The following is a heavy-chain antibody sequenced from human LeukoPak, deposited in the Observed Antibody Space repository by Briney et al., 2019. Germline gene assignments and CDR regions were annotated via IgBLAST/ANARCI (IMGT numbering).Heavy chain of an antibody. J-gene: IGHJ4*02. D-gene: IGHD4-17*01. CDR1: GYTFINYG. CDR2: ISPYNGNT. CDR3: ARDWSDYGPPTD. Sequence: ASLKVSCKASGYTFINYGISWLRQAPGQGLEWMGWISPYNGNTNYAQKLQGRVTMTTDTSTSTAYMELRSLRSDDTAVYYCARDWSDYGPPTDWGQGTLVTVSS. V-gene: IGHV1-18*01.